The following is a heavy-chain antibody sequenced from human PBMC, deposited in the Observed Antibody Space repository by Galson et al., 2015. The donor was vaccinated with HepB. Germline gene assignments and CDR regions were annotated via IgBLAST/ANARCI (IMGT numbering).Heavy chain of an antibody. CDR3: ARVGAGIYYQTADY. D-gene: IGHD1-14*01. J-gene: IGHJ4*02. Sequence: SLRLSCAASGFTFSRYGLYWVRQAPGKGLEWVVVIWYDGSNKYYADSVKGRFTISRDNSKNTLYLQMNSLRAEDTAVYYCARVGAGIYYQTADYWGQGILVTVSS. V-gene: IGHV3-33*07. CDR2: IWYDGSNK. CDR1: GFTFSRYG.